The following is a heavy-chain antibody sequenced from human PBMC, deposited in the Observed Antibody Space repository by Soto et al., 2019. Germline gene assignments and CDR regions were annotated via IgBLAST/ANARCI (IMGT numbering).Heavy chain of an antibody. CDR2: IYPGDSDT. V-gene: IGHV5-51*01. Sequence: GESLKISCKGSGYSFTSYWIGWVRQMPGKGLEWMGIIYPGDSDTRYSPSFQGQVTISVDKSISTAYLQWSSLKASDTAMYYCARQEASYDFWSGYMYNWFDPWGQGTLVTVSS. CDR3: ARQEASYDFWSGYMYNWFDP. CDR1: GYSFTSYW. J-gene: IGHJ5*02. D-gene: IGHD3-3*01.